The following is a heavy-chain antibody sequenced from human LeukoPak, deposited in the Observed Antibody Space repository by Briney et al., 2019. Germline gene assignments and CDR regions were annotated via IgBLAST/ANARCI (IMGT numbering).Heavy chain of an antibody. V-gene: IGHV4-4*07. CDR1: GGSISSYY. D-gene: IGHD3-3*01. J-gene: IGHJ6*03. Sequence: TSETLSLTCTVSGGSISSYYWSWIRQPAGKGLEWIGRIYTSGSTNYNPSLKSRVTMSVDTSKNQFSLKLSSVTAADTAVYYCARDEVRFLEWSSDYYYMDVWGKGTTVTVSS. CDR3: ARDEVRFLEWSSDYYYMDV. CDR2: IYTSGST.